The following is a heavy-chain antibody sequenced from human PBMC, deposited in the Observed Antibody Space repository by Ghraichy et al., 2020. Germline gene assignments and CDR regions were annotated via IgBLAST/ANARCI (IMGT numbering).Heavy chain of an antibody. CDR2: IYYSGTT. V-gene: IGHV4-59*01. Sequence: SETLSLTCTVSGASISGFYWSWIRQPPGRGLEWIGHIYYSGTTNYSPSLKSRLTLSVDRSQNLVSLRLSSMTSADTAMYYCARVPTMFGVAPWGMDIWGQGTTVTVS. J-gene: IGHJ6*02. CDR1: GASISGFY. CDR3: ARVPTMFGVAPWGMDI. D-gene: IGHD3-3*01.